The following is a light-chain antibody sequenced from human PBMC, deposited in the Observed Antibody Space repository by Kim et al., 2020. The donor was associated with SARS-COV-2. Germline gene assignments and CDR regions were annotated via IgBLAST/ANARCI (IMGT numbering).Light chain of an antibody. J-gene: IGKJ1*01. V-gene: IGKV1-5*03. Sequence: SASVGDRVTITCRASQGISGWLAWYQQKPEKAPKLLIYKSSSLESGVPSRFSCSGSGTEFTLTISSLQPDDFATYYCQQYNSYWTFGQGTKVDIK. CDR1: QGISGW. CDR3: QQYNSYWT. CDR2: KSS.